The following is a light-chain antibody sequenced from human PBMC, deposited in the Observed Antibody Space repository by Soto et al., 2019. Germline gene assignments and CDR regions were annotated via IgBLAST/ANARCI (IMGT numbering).Light chain of an antibody. J-gene: IGKJ2*01. CDR1: QSISNY. CDR2: AAS. V-gene: IGKV1-39*01. CDR3: QQRYSTPLMYT. Sequence: DLQMTQSPSSLSASVGDRVTITCRASQSISNYLNWYQQKPGKAPKLLIYAASTLQSGVPSRCSGSGSGTDFTLTITSLQPEDFATYYCQQRYSTPLMYTVGQGTKLEIK.